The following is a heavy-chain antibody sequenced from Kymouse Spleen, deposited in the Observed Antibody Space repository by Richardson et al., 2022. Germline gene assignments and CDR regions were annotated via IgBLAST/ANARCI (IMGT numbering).Heavy chain of an antibody. J-gene: IGHJ4*02. D-gene: IGHD1-7*01. V-gene: IGHV3-15*01. CDR1: GFTFSNAW. Sequence: EVQLVESGGGLVKPGGSLRLSCAASGFTFSNAWMSWVRQAPGKGLEWVGRIKSKTDGGTTDYAAPVKGRFTISRDDSKNTLYLQMNSLKTEDTAVYYCTTDITGTTTLFDYWGQGTLVTVSS. CDR3: TTDITGTTTLFDY. CDR2: IKSKTDGGTT.